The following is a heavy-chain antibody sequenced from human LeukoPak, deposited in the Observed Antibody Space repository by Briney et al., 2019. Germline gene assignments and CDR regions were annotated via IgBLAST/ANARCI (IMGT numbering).Heavy chain of an antibody. CDR2: IIPIFGTA. CDR3: ASSVSCSSTSCYGLY. V-gene: IGHV1-69*13. CDR1: GGTFSSYA. D-gene: IGHD2-2*01. J-gene: IGHJ4*02. Sequence: ASVKVSCKASGGTFSSYAISWVRQVPGQGLEWMGGIIPIFGTANYAQKFQGRVTITADESTSTAYMELSSLRSEDAAVYYCASSVSCSSTSCYGLYWGQGTLVTVSS.